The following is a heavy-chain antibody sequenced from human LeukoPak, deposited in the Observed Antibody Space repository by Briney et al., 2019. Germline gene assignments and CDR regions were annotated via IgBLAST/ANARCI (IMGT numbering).Heavy chain of an antibody. Sequence: PSETLSLTCTVSGGSISSGDYYWSWIRQPPGKGLEWIGYIYYSGSTYYNPSLKSRVTISVDTSKNQFSLKLSSVTAADTAVYYCARVGPDDFWSGYMVYYFDYWGQGTLVTVSS. V-gene: IGHV4-30-4*01. D-gene: IGHD3-3*01. CDR2: IYYSGST. CDR3: ARVGPDDFWSGYMVYYFDY. J-gene: IGHJ4*02. CDR1: GGSISSGDYY.